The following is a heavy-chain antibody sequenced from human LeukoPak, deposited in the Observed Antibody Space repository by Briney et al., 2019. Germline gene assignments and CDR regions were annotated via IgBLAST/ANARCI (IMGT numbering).Heavy chain of an antibody. CDR3: ARAAYYYGSGSYTDY. Sequence: QTGGSLRLSCAASGFTVSSNYMTWVRQAPGKGLEWVSVIYSCGSTYYADSVKGRFTISRDNSKNTLYLQMNSLRAEDMAVYYCARAAYYYGSGSYTDYWGQGTLVTVSS. J-gene: IGHJ4*02. CDR1: GFTVSSNY. D-gene: IGHD3-10*01. V-gene: IGHV3-66*03. CDR2: IYSCGST.